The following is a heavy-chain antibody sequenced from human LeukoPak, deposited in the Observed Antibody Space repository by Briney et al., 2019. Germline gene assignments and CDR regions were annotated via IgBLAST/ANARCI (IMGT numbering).Heavy chain of an antibody. CDR3: ARDGGYCSTTSCYALY. V-gene: IGHV1-46*01. CDR1: GYIFTNYY. Sequence: ASVKVSCKASGYIFTNYYMHWVRQAPGQGLEWMGIINPNGGSTNYARKFQGRVSMTRDTSTATMYMELSSLRSDDTAVYYCARDGGYCSTTSCYALYWGQGTLVTVSS. J-gene: IGHJ4*02. CDR2: INPNGGST. D-gene: IGHD2-2*01.